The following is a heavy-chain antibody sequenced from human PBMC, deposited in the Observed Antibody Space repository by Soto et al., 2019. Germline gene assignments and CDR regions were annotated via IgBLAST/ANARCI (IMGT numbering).Heavy chain of an antibody. D-gene: IGHD6-13*01. CDR3: ARHTVPGTPAAGSDS. Sequence: PGESLKISCKGSGYSFRDYWIGWVRQMPGKALEWMGSIYPGDSDTRYSPSFQGQVTISVDKSISTAYVQWNSLKASDTATYYCARHTVPGTPAAGSDSWGQGNLVTVSS. V-gene: IGHV5-51*01. J-gene: IGHJ4*02. CDR1: GYSFRDYW. CDR2: IYPGDSDT.